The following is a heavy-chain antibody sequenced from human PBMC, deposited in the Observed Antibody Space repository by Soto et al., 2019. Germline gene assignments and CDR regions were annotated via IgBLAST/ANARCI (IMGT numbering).Heavy chain of an antibody. V-gene: IGHV3-43D*04. CDR2: ITWDGGST. J-gene: IGHJ6*02. CDR1: GFTFDDYA. CDR3: AGGGMRALTTYYYYGMDV. D-gene: IGHD3-16*01. Sequence: SGGSLRLSCAASGFTFDDYAMHWVRQAPGKGLEWVSLITWDGGSTYYADSVKGRFTISRDNSKNSLYLQMNSLRAEDTALYYCAGGGMRALTTYYYYGMDVWGQGTTVTVSS.